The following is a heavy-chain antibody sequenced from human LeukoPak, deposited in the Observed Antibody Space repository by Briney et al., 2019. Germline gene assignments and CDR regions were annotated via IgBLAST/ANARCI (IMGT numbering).Heavy chain of an antibody. Sequence: GGSLRLSCAASGFTFSSYNMNWVRQAPGKGLEGVSSISSSSDYIYYADSVKGRFTISRDNAKNSLYLQMKSLRAEDTAAYYCARGKTSQNIITRKTYNWFDPWGQGTLVTVSS. D-gene: IGHD3-10*01. CDR2: ISSSSDYI. CDR3: ARGKTSQNIITRKTYNWFDP. CDR1: GFTFSSYN. V-gene: IGHV3-21*01. J-gene: IGHJ5*02.